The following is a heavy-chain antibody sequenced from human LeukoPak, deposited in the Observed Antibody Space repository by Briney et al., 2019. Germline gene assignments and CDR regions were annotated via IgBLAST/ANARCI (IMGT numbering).Heavy chain of an antibody. V-gene: IGHV4-61*02. Sequence: SQTLSLTCTVSGVSISSGSYYWNWIRQPAGKGLEWIGRIYTSGGTSYNPSLKSRVTISVDTSKNQFSLKLSSVTAADTAVYYCARMQYADFWSGYYPFWGQGTLVTVSS. CDR2: IYTSGGT. J-gene: IGHJ4*02. CDR3: ARMQYADFWSGYYPF. CDR1: GVSISSGSYY. D-gene: IGHD3-3*01.